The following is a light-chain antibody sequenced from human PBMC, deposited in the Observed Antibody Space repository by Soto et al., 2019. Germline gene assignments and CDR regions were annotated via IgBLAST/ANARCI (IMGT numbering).Light chain of an antibody. CDR2: DDY. CDR3: QVWDSSSDHYV. J-gene: IGLJ1*01. CDR1: NIGDKS. Sequence: SYALTQPPSVSVAPGKTATITCGGDNIGDKSVHWSQQKPGQAPVLVVYDDYDRPSGIPERFSGSNSGNTATLTIRRVEAGDEADYYCQVWDSSSDHYVFGTGTKVTVL. V-gene: IGLV3-21*03.